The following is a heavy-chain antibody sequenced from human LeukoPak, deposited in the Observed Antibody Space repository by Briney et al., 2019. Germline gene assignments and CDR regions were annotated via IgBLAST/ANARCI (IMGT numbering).Heavy chain of an antibody. CDR2: IYYSGST. CDR3: ASTSSGWSSGTHY. J-gene: IGHJ4*02. D-gene: IGHD6-19*01. CDR1: GGSFSSSSYY. V-gene: IGHV4-39*01. Sequence: SETLSLTCTVSGGSFSSSSYYWGWIRQPPGKGLEWIGSIYYSGSTYYNPSLKSRVTISVDTSKNQFSLKLSSVTAADTAVYYCASTSSGWSSGTHYWGQGTLVTVSS.